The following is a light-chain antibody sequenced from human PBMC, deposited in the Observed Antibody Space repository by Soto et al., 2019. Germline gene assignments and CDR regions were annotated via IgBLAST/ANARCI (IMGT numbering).Light chain of an antibody. CDR3: QQSYSTVT. V-gene: IGKV1-39*01. Sequence: DIQMTQSPSSLSASVGDRVTITCRASQSISNYLSWFQQKPGKAPRLLIFAASILQSGVPSRFSGSGSMTHFTLTSSMLQPEDFATYYCQQSYSTVTFGQGTEVEIK. CDR1: QSISNY. J-gene: IGKJ1*01. CDR2: AAS.